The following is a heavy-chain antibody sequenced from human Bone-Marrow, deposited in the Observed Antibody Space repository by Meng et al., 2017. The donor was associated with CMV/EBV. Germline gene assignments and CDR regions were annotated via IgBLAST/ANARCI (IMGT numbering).Heavy chain of an antibody. V-gene: IGHV4-39*07. J-gene: IGHJ5*02. CDR3: ARSGVFTIFGVDSYNWFDP. CDR1: SSSYS. D-gene: IGHD3-3*01. CDR2: IYYSGST. Sequence: SSSYSWSWIRQPPEKGLEWIGSIYYSGSTYYTPSLKSRVTISVDTSKNQFSLKLSSVTAADTAVYYCARSGVFTIFGVDSYNWFDPWGQGTLVTVSS.